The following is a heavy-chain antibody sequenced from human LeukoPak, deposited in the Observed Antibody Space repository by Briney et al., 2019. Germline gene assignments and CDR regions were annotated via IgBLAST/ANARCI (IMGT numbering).Heavy chain of an antibody. Sequence: GRSLRLSCAASGFTFSSYGMHWVRQAPGKGLEWVAVISYDGSNKYYADSVKGRFTISRDNSKNTLYLQMNSLRGEDSAVYNCAKINNNDDYWGQGNLVTVSS. V-gene: IGHV3-30*18. D-gene: IGHD1/OR15-1a*01. CDR2: ISYDGSNK. CDR1: GFTFSSYG. J-gene: IGHJ4*02. CDR3: AKINNNDDY.